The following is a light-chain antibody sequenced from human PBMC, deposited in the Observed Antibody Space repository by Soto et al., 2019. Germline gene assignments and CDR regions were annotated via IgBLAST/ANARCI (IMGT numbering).Light chain of an antibody. CDR3: LLSHTDGGG. CDR2: DTT. Sequence: QTVVTQEPSLTVSPGGTVTLTCGSNTGAVTSGHYPYWYQQKPGQAPKTLIYDTTNKHSWTPARFSGSLLGGKAALTLSGAQPEDEAEYYCLLSHTDGGGFGGGTKPTVL. CDR1: TGAVTSGHY. V-gene: IGLV7-46*01. J-gene: IGLJ2*01.